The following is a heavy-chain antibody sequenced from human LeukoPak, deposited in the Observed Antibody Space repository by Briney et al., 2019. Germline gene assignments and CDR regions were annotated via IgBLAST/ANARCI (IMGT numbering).Heavy chain of an antibody. CDR3: ARVRYSSGASSY. J-gene: IGHJ4*02. Sequence: GGSLRLSCAASGFTFSSYGMHWVRQAPGKGLEWVAFIRYDGSNKYYADSVKGRFTISRDNAKNSLYLQMNSLRAEDTAVYYCARVRYSSGASSYWGQGTLVTVSS. CDR1: GFTFSSYG. D-gene: IGHD6-19*01. V-gene: IGHV3-30*02. CDR2: IRYDGSNK.